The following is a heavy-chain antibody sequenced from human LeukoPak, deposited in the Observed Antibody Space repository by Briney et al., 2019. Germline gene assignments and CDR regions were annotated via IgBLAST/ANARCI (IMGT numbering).Heavy chain of an antibody. D-gene: IGHD6-13*01. CDR2: IRYDGSNK. CDR3: ANPGRQLVLVSDYYYMDV. CDR1: GFTFSSYG. V-gene: IGHV3-30*02. Sequence: GGSLRLSCAASGFTFSSYGMHWVRQAPVKGLEWVAFIRYDGSNKYYADSVKGRFTISRDNSKNTLYLQMNSLRAEDTAVYYCANPGRQLVLVSDYYYMDVWGKGTTVTVSS. J-gene: IGHJ6*03.